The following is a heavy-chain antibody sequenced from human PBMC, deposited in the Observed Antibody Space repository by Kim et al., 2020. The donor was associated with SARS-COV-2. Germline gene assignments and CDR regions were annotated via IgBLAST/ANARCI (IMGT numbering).Heavy chain of an antibody. V-gene: IGHV3-33*05. Sequence: GGSLRLSCAASGFTFSTYGMDWVRQAPGKGLECVAVISYDGTNKYYADSVKGRFTISRDNSKNTLYLQMNSLRAEDTAVYYCARDPSPEYSSSWYRYYY. CDR3: ARDPSPEYSSSWYRYYY. J-gene: IGHJ6*01. D-gene: IGHD6-13*01. CDR1: GFTFSTYG. CDR2: ISYDGTNK.